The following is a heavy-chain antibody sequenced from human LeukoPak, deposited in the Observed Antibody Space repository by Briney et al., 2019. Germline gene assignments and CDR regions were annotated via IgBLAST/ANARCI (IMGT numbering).Heavy chain of an antibody. CDR2: IYPDDSDT. V-gene: IGHV5-51*01. J-gene: IGHJ5*02. Sequence: GESLQISCKGSGYSFTSYWIAWVRQMPGKGLEWMEIIYPDDSDTKYSPSFQGQVTISADKSTNTAYLQWSSLKASDTAMYYCARERGYCSSTSCQNWFDPWGQGTLVTVSS. D-gene: IGHD2-2*01. CDR1: GYSFTSYW. CDR3: ARERGYCSSTSCQNWFDP.